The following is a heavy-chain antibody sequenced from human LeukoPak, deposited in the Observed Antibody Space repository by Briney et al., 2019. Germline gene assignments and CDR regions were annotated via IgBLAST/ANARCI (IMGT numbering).Heavy chain of an antibody. D-gene: IGHD3-22*01. CDR1: GFTVSSNY. CDR3: ARYRGYYYYYYYGMDV. V-gene: IGHV3-66*01. Sequence: GRSLRLSCAASGFTVSSNYMSWVRQAPGKGLEWVSVIYSGGSTYYADSVKGRFTISRDNSKNTLYLQMNSLRAEDTAVYYCARYRGYYYYYYYGMDVWGQGTTVTVSS. J-gene: IGHJ6*02. CDR2: IYSGGST.